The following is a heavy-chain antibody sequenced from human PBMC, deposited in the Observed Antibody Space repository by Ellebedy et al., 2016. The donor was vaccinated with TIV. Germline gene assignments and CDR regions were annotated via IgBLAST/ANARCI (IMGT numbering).Heavy chain of an antibody. D-gene: IGHD5-12*01. CDR3: ARDRTYGGYASFYFDY. CDR2: ISTADRDI. V-gene: IGHV3-21*01. CDR1: GSTLSIYT. Sequence: PGGSLRLSCEASGSTLSIYTMNWVRQAPGKGLEWVASISTADRDIYYADSVKGRFTISRDNARNSLFLQMNSLRADDTAVYFCARDRTYGGYASFYFDYWGQGTLVTVSS. J-gene: IGHJ4*02.